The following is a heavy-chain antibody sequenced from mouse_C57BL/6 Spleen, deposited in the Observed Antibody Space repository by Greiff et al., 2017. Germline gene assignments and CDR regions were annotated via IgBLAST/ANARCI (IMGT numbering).Heavy chain of an antibody. CDR2: IDPSDSYT. D-gene: IGHD1-1*01. Sequence: QVQLQQPGAELVRPGTSVKLSCKASGYTFTSYWMHWVKQRPGQGLEWIGVIDPSDSYTNYNQKFKGKATFTVDTSSSTAYMQLSSLTSEDSAVYYCARDYGSSSYYFDYWGQGTTLTVSS. CDR1: GYTFTSYW. CDR3: ARDYGSSSYYFDY. J-gene: IGHJ2*01. V-gene: IGHV1-59*01.